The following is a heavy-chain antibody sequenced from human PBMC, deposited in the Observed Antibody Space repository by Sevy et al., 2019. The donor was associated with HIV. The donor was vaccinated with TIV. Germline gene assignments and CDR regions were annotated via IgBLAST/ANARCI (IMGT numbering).Heavy chain of an antibody. CDR1: GFTFSKYS. Sequence: GGSLRLSCAASGFTFSKYSMSWVRQPPGKGLEWVSTLSFGCGELNYADSVKGRFTISRDNSKSSVHLQMNNLTPEDTAVYYCAREGCTKPHDYWGQGTLVIVSS. CDR3: AREGCTKPHDY. CDR2: LSFGCGEL. J-gene: IGHJ4*02. D-gene: IGHD2-8*01. V-gene: IGHV3-23*01.